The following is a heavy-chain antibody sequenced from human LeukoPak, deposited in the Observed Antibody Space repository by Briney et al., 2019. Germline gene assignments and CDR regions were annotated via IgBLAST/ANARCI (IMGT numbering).Heavy chain of an antibody. CDR1: GFTFNTYW. J-gene: IGHJ4*02. D-gene: IGHD2-2*03. CDR2: VNREGTTT. CDR3: ARDSDWILFDY. V-gene: IGHV3-74*03. Sequence: GGSLRLSCAASGFTFNTYWIHWVRQAPGKGLVWVARVNREGTTTAYADSVKGRFIISRDNSKNTLYLQTNNLRAEDTAVYYCARDSDWILFDYWGQGTPVTVSS.